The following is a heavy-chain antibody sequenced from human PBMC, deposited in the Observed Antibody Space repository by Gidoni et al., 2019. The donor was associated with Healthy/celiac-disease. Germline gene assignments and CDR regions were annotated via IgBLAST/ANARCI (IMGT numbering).Heavy chain of an antibody. V-gene: IGHV3-15*01. CDR2: IKSKTDGGTT. Sequence: EVQLVESGGGLVKPGGSLRLSCAASGFTFSNAWMSWVRQAPGKGLEWVGRIKSKTDGGTTDYAAPVKGRFTISRDDSKNTLYLQMNSLKTEDTAVYYCTTKVGWFGEGIFDYWGQGTLVTVSS. CDR1: GFTFSNAW. CDR3: TTKVGWFGEGIFDY. D-gene: IGHD3-10*01. J-gene: IGHJ4*02.